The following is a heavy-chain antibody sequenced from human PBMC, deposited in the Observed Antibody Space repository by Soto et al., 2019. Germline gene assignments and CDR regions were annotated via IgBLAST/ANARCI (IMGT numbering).Heavy chain of an antibody. CDR3: AGGEPIGDY. Sequence: QVQLVQSGAEVKKPGASVKVSCKASGYTFTSYGINWVRQAPGHGLEWMGWISAYNGNTNYAQKLQGRVTKTTDTSTNTASKELRNLRSEDTAVYYCAGGEPIGDYWGQGTLVTVS. CDR2: ISAYNGNT. V-gene: IGHV1-18*01. J-gene: IGHJ4*02. CDR1: GYTFTSYG.